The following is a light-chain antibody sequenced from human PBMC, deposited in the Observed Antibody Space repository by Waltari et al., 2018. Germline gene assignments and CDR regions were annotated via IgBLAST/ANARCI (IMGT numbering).Light chain of an antibody. V-gene: IGKV4-1*01. Sequence: DIVMPQSPDTLSVSLGERATINCKSSQSIFYTSNNKKYLAWYQQKPGQPPKLLIYWASTRESGVPDRFSGSGSGTDFTLTISSLQAEDVAVYYCQQYYSSPFTFGGGTKVEIK. CDR1: QSIFYTSNNKKY. CDR2: WAS. CDR3: QQYYSSPFT. J-gene: IGKJ4*01.